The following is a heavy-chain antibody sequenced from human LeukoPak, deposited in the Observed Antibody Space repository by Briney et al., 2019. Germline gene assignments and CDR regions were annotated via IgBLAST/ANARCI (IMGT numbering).Heavy chain of an antibody. CDR2: IKQDGSEK. CDR3: NRHGYYDVSGYYIDA. V-gene: IGHV3-7*05. D-gene: IGHD3-22*01. CDR1: GFTFSSYL. Sequence: QSGGSLRLSCAASGFTFSSYLMAWVRQAPGKGLEWVAHIKQDGSEKYYVDSVKGRFTISRDNAKKSLFLQMNSLRAADTAVYYCNRHGYYDVSGYYIDAWGQGTLVTVSS. J-gene: IGHJ4*02.